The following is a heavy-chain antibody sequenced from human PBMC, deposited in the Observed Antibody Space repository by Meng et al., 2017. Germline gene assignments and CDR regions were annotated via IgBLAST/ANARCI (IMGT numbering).Heavy chain of an antibody. D-gene: IGHD6-19*01. J-gene: IGHJ4*02. V-gene: IGHV3-21*01. CDR2: ISSSSSYI. CDR1: GFTFSSYA. CDR3: ARDGSPGYSSGWYDY. Sequence: GESLKISCAASGFTFSSYAMHWVRQAPGKGLEWVSSISSSSSYIYYADSVKGRFTISRDNAKNSLYLQMNSLRAEDTAVYYCARDGSPGYSSGWYDYWGQGTLVTVSS.